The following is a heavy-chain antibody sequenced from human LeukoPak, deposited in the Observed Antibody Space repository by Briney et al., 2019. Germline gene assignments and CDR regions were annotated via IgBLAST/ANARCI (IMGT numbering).Heavy chain of an antibody. D-gene: IGHD4-17*01. V-gene: IGHV5-51*01. J-gene: IGHJ3*01. CDR1: GYSFANYW. CDR3: ARPTTGHLFDV. CDR2: IYPGDSDT. Sequence: GESLQISCKGSGYSFANYWIGWVRQMPGKGLEWMGIIYPGDSDTRYSPSFQGQVSISADKSISTAYLQWSSLEASDTAMYYCARPTTGHLFDVWGQGTMVIVSS.